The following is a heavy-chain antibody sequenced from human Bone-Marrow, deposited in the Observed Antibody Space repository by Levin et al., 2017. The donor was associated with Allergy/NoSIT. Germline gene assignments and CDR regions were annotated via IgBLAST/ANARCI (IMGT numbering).Heavy chain of an antibody. D-gene: IGHD4-17*01. J-gene: IGHJ4*02. V-gene: IGHV3-23*01. CDR3: AFLGGDYPWYAFDY. CDR1: GFTFTTRA. Sequence: QSGGSLRLSCAASGFTFTTRAMSWVRQTPGGGLEWVSAISGNDRNTYYADSVRGRFTISRDNSKNTLYLQMSSLRADDAAVYHCAFLGGDYPWYAFDYWGQGTLVTVSS. CDR2: ISGNDRNT.